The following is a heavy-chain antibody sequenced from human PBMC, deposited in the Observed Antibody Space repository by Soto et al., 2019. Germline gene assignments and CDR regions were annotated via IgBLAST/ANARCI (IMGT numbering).Heavy chain of an antibody. D-gene: IGHD6-19*01. CDR3: VRRGSETGWYYDQ. CDR2: ISGSGGRI. CDR1: GFTFYRYD. V-gene: IGHV3-23*02. J-gene: IGHJ4*02. Sequence: EVQLLESGGGLVQPGGSLRLSCAASGFTFYRYDMFWVRQTPRRGLEWVSFISGSGGRIEYGDFVRGRFTASRDNAEDTLSLQMNSLAFDETGVYYCVRRGSETGWYYDQWGQGTLVAVSS.